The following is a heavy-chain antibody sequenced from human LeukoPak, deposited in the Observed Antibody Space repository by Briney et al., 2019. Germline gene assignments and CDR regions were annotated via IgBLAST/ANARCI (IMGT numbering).Heavy chain of an antibody. CDR2: IKEDGSEK. D-gene: IGHD3-10*01. CDR3: ARGPQYYDF. CDR1: GFTFSRYW. V-gene: IGHV3-7*03. J-gene: IGHJ4*02. Sequence: GGSLRLSCVVSGFTFSRYWMTWVRQDPGKGLEGVATIKEDGSEKYYVDSVKGRFTISRDNAKNSLYLQMNSLRAEDTAIYYCARGPQYYDFWGQGTLVTVSS.